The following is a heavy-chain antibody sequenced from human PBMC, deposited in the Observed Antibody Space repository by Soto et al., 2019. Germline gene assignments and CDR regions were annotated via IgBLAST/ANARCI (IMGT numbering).Heavy chain of an antibody. V-gene: IGHV1-69*01. CDR1: GGTFSSYA. J-gene: IGHJ4*02. D-gene: IGHD2-2*02. Sequence: QVQLVQSGAEVKKPGSSVKVSCKASGGTFSSYAISWVRQAPGQGLEWMGGIIPIFGTANYAQKFQGRVTIPADESTSTAYMELSSLRSEDTAVYYCARISLDYCSSTSCYTDDYWGQGTLVTVSS. CDR3: ARISLDYCSSTSCYTDDY. CDR2: IIPIFGTA.